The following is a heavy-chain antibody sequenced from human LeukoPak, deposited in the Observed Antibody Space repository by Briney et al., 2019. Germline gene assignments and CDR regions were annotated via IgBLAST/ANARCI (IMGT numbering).Heavy chain of an antibody. V-gene: IGHV3-23*01. CDR3: AKGLSAWNYFDY. J-gene: IGHJ4*02. D-gene: IGHD6-19*01. CDR2: ISGSGYST. CDR1: GFTFSNYA. Sequence: GGSLRLSCAASGFTFSNYAMSGVRQAPGKGLEWVSGISGSGYSTYYADSVKGRFTISRDNSKNTLYLQMNSLRAEDTAIYYCAKGLSAWNYFDYWGPGTLVTVSS.